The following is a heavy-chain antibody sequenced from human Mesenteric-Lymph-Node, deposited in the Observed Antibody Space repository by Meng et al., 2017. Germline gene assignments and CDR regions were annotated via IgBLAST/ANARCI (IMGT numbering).Heavy chain of an antibody. CDR3: ARDLVAGSGSYDY. J-gene: IGHJ4*02. CDR1: GFTFSNYW. CDR2: VRGDGNDE. D-gene: IGHD3-10*01. Sequence: LSLTCAASGFTFSNYWMHWVRQAPGKGLVWVSRVRGDGNDESHADSVKGRFIISRDNAKNTVYLQMNSLRVEDTAVYYCARDLVAGSGSYDYWGQGTLVTVSS. V-gene: IGHV3-74*01.